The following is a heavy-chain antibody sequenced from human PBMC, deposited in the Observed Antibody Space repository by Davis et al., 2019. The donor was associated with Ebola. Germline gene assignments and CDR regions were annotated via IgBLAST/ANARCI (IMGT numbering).Heavy chain of an antibody. J-gene: IGHJ4*02. CDR3: AKDRAYSSGWTLDY. D-gene: IGHD6-19*01. CDR2: IWYDGSNK. CDR1: GFTFSSYG. Sequence: GESLKISCAASGFTFSSYGMHWVRQAPGKGLEWVAVIWYDGSNKYYADSVKGRFTISRDNSKNTLYLQMNSLRAEDTAVYYCAKDRAYSSGWTLDYWGQGTLVTVSS. V-gene: IGHV3-33*06.